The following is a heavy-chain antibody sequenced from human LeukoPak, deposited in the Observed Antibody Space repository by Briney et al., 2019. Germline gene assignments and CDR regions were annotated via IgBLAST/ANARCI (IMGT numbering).Heavy chain of an antibody. CDR1: GGSISSSSYY. J-gene: IGHJ4*02. D-gene: IGHD1-26*01. Sequence: SETLSLTCSVSGGSISSSSYYWGWIRQPPGEGLEWIGSIYYSGSTYYNPSLKSRVTISVDTSKNQFSLKLSSVTAADTAVYYCARGIGAFDGSYKAYYFDYWGQGTLVTVSS. V-gene: IGHV4-39*01. CDR3: ARGIGAFDGSYKAYYFDY. CDR2: IYYSGST.